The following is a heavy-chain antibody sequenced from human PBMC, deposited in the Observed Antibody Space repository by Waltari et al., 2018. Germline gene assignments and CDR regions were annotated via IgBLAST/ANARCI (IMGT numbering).Heavy chain of an antibody. J-gene: IGHJ4*02. CDR3: ARGISTSW. V-gene: IGHV3-74*01. CDR2: ISSDGSAT. CDR1: GFTFSSHW. Sequence: EVQLVESGGGLVQPGGSLRLSCAASGFTFSSHWMHWVRQGPGMGLVWVSRISSDGSATNYADSVKGRFTISRDNAKNTLYLQMNSLRVDDSAVYYCARGISTSWWGQGTLVTVSS.